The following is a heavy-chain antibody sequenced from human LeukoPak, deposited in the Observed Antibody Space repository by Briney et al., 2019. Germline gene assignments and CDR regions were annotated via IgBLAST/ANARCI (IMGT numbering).Heavy chain of an antibody. CDR1: GFTFSSYE. J-gene: IGHJ4*02. Sequence: RGSLRLSCATSGFTFSSYEMNWVRQAPGKGLEWISYITTSGTSTYYADSVKGRFTISRDNGKTALSLQMNSLRAEDTAVYYCVVHSATSCYWGQGTLVTVSS. V-gene: IGHV3-48*03. CDR3: VVHSATSCY. D-gene: IGHD1-26*01. CDR2: ITTSGTST.